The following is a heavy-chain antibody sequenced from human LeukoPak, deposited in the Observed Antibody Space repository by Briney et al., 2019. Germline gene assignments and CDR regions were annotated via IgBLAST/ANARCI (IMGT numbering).Heavy chain of an antibody. J-gene: IGHJ4*02. CDR1: GGTFSSYA. D-gene: IGHD2-2*01. CDR3: ARSAVCGSTSCSPYFDY. Sequence: SVKVSCKASGGTFSSYAISWVRQAPGQGLEWMGGIIPIFGTANYAQKFQGRVTITADESTSTAYMELSSLRSEDTAVYYCARSAVCGSTSCSPYFDYWGQGTLVTVSS. V-gene: IGHV1-69*01. CDR2: IIPIFGTA.